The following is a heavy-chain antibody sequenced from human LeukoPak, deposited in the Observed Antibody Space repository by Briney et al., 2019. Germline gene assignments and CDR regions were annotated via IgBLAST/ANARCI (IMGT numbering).Heavy chain of an antibody. V-gene: IGHV1-2*04. CDR1: GYTFTGYH. J-gene: IGHJ3*02. Sequence: ASVKVSCKASGYTFTGYHIHWVRQAPGQGLEWMGWINPKSGGTNYAQKFEGWVTMTRDTSMSTVYTELSRLKSDDTAVYYCARDSGWEVVLYASEIWGQGTMVTVSS. CDR3: ARDSGWEVVLYASEI. CDR2: INPKSGGT. D-gene: IGHD1-26*01.